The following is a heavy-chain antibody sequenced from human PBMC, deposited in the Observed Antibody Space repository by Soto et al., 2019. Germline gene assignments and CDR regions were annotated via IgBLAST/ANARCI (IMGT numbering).Heavy chain of an antibody. CDR3: ARVRRNDASDYYGMDV. V-gene: IGHV3-48*02. CDR2: ISSGSTTI. Sequence: EVKLVESGGGSAQPGGSLRLSCAASGFSFSTSTMNWVRQAPGKGLEWVSYISSGSTTIYYADSVKDRFTISRDNGKNSLYLQMNSLIDEDTAVYYCARVRRNDASDYYGMDVWGQGTAVTVSS. D-gene: IGHD1-1*01. J-gene: IGHJ6*02. CDR1: GFSFSTST.